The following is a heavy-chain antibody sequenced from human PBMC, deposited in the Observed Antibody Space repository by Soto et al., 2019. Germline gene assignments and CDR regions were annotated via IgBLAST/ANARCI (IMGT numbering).Heavy chain of an antibody. CDR2: IYYSGST. D-gene: IGHD6-13*01. J-gene: IGHJ4*02. CDR1: GGSISSGGYY. Sequence: PSETLSLTCTVSGGSISSGGYYWSWIRQHPGKGLEWIGYIYYSGSTCYNPSLKSRVTISVDTSKNQFSLKLSSVTAADTAVYYCAREGNRYSSSWYDYWGQGTLVTVSS. CDR3: AREGNRYSSSWYDY. V-gene: IGHV4-31*03.